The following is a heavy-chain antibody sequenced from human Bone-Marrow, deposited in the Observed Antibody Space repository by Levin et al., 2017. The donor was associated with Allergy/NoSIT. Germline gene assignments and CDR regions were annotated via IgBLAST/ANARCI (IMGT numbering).Heavy chain of an antibody. D-gene: IGHD3-3*01. J-gene: IGHJ4*02. CDR1: GFTFSNAW. Sequence: GGSLRLSCAASGFTFSNAWMSWVRQVPGKGLECVGLIKSKIDGGATDYAAPVKGRFSISRDDSNNTLFLQMNSLKSEDTAMYYCTTVSSVSGVVIKALDYWGQGTLVTVSS. V-gene: IGHV3-15*01. CDR2: IKSKIDGGAT. CDR3: TTVSSVSGVVIKALDY.